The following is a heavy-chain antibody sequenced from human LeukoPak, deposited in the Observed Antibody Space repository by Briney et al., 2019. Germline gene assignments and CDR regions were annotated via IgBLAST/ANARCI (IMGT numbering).Heavy chain of an antibody. V-gene: IGHV4-59*01. Sequence: PSETLPLTCTVSGGSISSYYWSWIRQPPGKGLEWIGYIYYSGSTNYNPSLKSRVTISVDTSKNQFSLKLSSVTAADTAVYYCARDAYYFDYWGQGTLVTVSS. J-gene: IGHJ4*02. CDR1: GGSISSYY. CDR2: IYYSGST. CDR3: ARDAYYFDY.